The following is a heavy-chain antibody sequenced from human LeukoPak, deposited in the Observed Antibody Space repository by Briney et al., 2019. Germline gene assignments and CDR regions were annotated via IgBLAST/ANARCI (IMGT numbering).Heavy chain of an antibody. CDR1: GGSFSGYY. V-gene: IGHV4-34*01. Sequence: SETLSLTCAVYGGSFSGYYWSWIRQPPGKGLEWIGEINHSGSTNYNPSLKSRVTISVDTSKNQFSLKLSAVTAADTAMYYCAREDAVSSDDAFDLWGQGTMVTVS. CDR2: INHSGST. D-gene: IGHD6-19*01. J-gene: IGHJ3*01. CDR3: AREDAVSSDDAFDL.